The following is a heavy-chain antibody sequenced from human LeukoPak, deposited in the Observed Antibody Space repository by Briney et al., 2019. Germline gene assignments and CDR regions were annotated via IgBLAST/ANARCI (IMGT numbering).Heavy chain of an antibody. CDR3: ARDTHYSFDY. V-gene: IGHV3-48*01. CDR1: GFIFSSYS. D-gene: IGHD2-21*01. Sequence: QSGGSLGLSCAASGFIFSSYSMNWVRQAPGKGLEWVSYISISSGTISYADSVRGRFTISSDNAKNSLYLQMNSLRAEDTAVYYCARDTHYSFDYWGQGTLVIVSS. CDR2: ISISSGTI. J-gene: IGHJ4*02.